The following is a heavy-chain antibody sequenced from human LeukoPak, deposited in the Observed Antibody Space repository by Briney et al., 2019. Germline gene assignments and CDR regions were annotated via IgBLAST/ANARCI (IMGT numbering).Heavy chain of an antibody. J-gene: IGHJ3*02. V-gene: IGHV3-30*18. CDR1: GFTFNSFG. Sequence: GGSLRLSCAASGFTFNSFGMHWVRQAPGKGLEWVAVISYDGSNKYFADSVKGRFTISRDNSKNTLYLQMNSLRAEDTAVYYCAKDYVSSGWAAFDIWGQGTIVNDSS. CDR3: AKDYVSSGWAAFDI. D-gene: IGHD3-22*01. CDR2: ISYDGSNK.